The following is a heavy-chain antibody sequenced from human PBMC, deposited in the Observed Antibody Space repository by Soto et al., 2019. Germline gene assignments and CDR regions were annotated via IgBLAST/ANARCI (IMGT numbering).Heavy chain of an antibody. V-gene: IGHV3-53*02. J-gene: IGHJ6*02. CDR3: ARSYSAMGV. CDR1: GFTVSSDS. CDR2: IYSDNNT. Sequence: EVQLVETGGDLIQPGGSLRLSCAASGFTVSSDSMTWVRQAPGKGLEWISIIYSDNNTDYADSVKGRFSISRDTSKNILYLQMNNMRAEDTAEYYCARSYSAMGVWGQGTTVTVSS.